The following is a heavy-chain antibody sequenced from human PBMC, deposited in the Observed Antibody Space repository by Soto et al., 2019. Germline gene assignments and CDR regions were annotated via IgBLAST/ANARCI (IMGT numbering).Heavy chain of an antibody. V-gene: IGHV3-23*01. Sequence: GGSLRLSCAASGFTFSSHAMSLIRQAPGKGLEWVSAISGSGGSTYYADSVKGRFTISRDNSKNTLYLQMNSLRAEDTAVYYCAKESRQWLATAAFDYWGQGTLVTVSS. CDR1: GFTFSSHA. J-gene: IGHJ4*02. D-gene: IGHD6-19*01. CDR3: AKESRQWLATAAFDY. CDR2: ISGSGGST.